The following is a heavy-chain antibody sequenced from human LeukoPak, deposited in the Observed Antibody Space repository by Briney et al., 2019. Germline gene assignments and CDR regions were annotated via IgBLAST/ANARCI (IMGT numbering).Heavy chain of an antibody. CDR3: ARDLVWSSCSSTSCPPGVAFDI. V-gene: IGHV4-4*07. Sequence: PSETLSLTCTVSGGSISSYYWSWIRQPAGKGLEWIGRIYTSGSTNYNPSLKSRVTMSVDTSKNQFSLKLSSVTAADTAVYYCARDLVWSSCSSTSCPPGVAFDIWGQGTMVTVSS. D-gene: IGHD2-2*01. CDR2: IYTSGST. CDR1: GGSISSYY. J-gene: IGHJ3*02.